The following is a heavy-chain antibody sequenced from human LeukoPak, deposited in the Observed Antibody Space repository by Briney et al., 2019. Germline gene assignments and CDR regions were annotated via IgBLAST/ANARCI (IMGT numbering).Heavy chain of an antibody. CDR1: GYTFTGYY. D-gene: IGHD3-16*01. Sequence: GASVKVSCKASGYTFTGYYIHWVRQAPGQGLEWMGWINPNSGGTHYAQKFQGRVTMTRDTSISTAYMELSRLRSDDTAVYYCARRHDPYIWGSYCFDYWGQGTLVTVSS. J-gene: IGHJ4*02. V-gene: IGHV1-2*02. CDR3: ARRHDPYIWGSYCFDY. CDR2: INPNSGGT.